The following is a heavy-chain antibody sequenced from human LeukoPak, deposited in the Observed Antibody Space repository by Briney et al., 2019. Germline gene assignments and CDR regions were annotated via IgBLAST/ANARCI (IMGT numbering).Heavy chain of an antibody. CDR2: INPSSGGT. CDR3: ARLSITMIVVDDY. CDR1: GYTFTGYY. J-gene: IGHJ4*02. V-gene: IGHV1-2*02. D-gene: IGHD3-22*01. Sequence: ASVKVSCKASGYTFTGYYMHWVRQAPGQGLEWMGWINPSSGGTNYAQKFQGRVTMTRDTSISTAYMELSRLRSDDTAVYYCARLSITMIVVDDYWGQGTLVTVSS.